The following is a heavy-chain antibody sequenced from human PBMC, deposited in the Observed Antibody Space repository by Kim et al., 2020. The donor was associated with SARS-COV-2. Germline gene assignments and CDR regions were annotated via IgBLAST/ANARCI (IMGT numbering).Heavy chain of an antibody. CDR1: GFTFSRYS. Sequence: GGSLRLSCSVSGFTFSRYSMHWVRQAPGKGLEYVSAINSNGGSTYYADSVKGRFTISRDNSKNTLYLQMSSLRTEDTAVYYCVKDREAADKWGYFDLWGRGTLVTVSS. D-gene: IGHD6-13*01. CDR3: VKDREAADKWGYFDL. J-gene: IGHJ2*01. V-gene: IGHV3-64D*06. CDR2: INSNGGST.